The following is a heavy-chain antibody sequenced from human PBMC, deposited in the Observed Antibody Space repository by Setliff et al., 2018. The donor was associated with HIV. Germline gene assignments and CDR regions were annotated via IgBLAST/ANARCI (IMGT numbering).Heavy chain of an antibody. Sequence: ASVKVSCKASGDTFNNYYIYWVRQAPGQGLEWMGMINPRGGSTSYAQKFQGRVTMTRDTSTSTVYMELSSLRSEDTAVYYCAREVEYSSLFDYWGQGTLVTVSS. CDR2: INPRGGST. CDR1: GDTFNNYY. J-gene: IGHJ4*02. CDR3: AREVEYSSLFDY. D-gene: IGHD6-6*01. V-gene: IGHV1-46*02.